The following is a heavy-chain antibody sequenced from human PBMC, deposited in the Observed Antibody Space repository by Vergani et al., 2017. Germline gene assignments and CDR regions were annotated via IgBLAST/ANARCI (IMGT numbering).Heavy chain of an antibody. Sequence: QVQLVESGGGLVKPGGSLRLSCAASGFTFSDYYMSWIRQAPGKGLEWVSYISSSGSTIYYADSVKGRFTISRDNAKNSLYLQMNSLRAEDTAVYYCARDRVYNIVATLYYYYYGMDVWGQGTTVTVSS. J-gene: IGHJ6*02. V-gene: IGHV3-11*04. D-gene: IGHD5-12*01. CDR1: GFTFSDYY. CDR3: ARDRVYNIVATLYYYYYGMDV. CDR2: ISSSGSTI.